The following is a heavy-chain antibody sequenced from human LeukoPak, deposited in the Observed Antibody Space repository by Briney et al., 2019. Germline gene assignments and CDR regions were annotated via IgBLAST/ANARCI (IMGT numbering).Heavy chain of an antibody. CDR2: ISFDGSNK. Sequence: GGSLRLSCAASGFTFNIFGMHWVRQAPGKGLEWVAVISFDGSNKYYADSVRGRFTISRDNSRDTLYLQMSSLTIEDTAVYYCRAATRYLDYYYDYWGRGTLVTVSS. D-gene: IGHD3-22*01. CDR1: GFTFNIFG. V-gene: IGHV3-30*03. CDR3: RAATRYLDYYYDY. J-gene: IGHJ4*02.